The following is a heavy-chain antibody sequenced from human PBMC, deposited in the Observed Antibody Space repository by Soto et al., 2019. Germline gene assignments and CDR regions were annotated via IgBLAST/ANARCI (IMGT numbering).Heavy chain of an antibody. D-gene: IGHD1-26*01. CDR2: IYSGGST. V-gene: IGHV3-53*01. Sequence: GGSLRLSCAASGFTVSSNYMSWVRQAPGKGLEWVSVIYSGGSTYYADSVKGRFTISRDNSKNTLYLQMNSLRAEDTAVYYCARDRNREGATPYYYGMDVWGQGTTVTVSS. J-gene: IGHJ6*02. CDR3: ARDRNREGATPYYYGMDV. CDR1: GFTVSSNY.